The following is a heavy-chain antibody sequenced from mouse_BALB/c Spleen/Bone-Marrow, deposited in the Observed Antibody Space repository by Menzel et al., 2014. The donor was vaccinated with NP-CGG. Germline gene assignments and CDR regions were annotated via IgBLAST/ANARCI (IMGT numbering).Heavy chain of an antibody. CDR3: TREEDYDGNYKFAY. CDR2: ISSGGRYI. J-gene: IGHJ3*01. CDR1: GFTFSTYI. Sequence: DVKLVESGGDLVKPGGSLKLSCAASGFTFSTYIMSWVRQTPEKRLEWVATISSGGRYIFYPDSVKGRFTLSRDNAKNTLYLQMSSLRSYDTAMYYCTREEDYDGNYKFAYWGQGTLVTVSA. D-gene: IGHD2-3*01. V-gene: IGHV5-6-4*01.